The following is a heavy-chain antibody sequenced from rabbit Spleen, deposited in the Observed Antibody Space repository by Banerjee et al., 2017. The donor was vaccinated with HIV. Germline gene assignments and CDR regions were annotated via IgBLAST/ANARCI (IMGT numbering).Heavy chain of an antibody. J-gene: IGHJ6*01. V-gene: IGHV1S40*01. Sequence: QSLEESGGDLVKPGASLTLTCTASGFSLSSSDYMCWVRQAPGKGLEWISCIAGSSSGFTYSATWAKCRFTCAKTSSTTVTLQMTILTVADTATFFCARDTGSSFSSYGMDLWGPGSRVTFS. CDR2: IAGSSSGFT. CDR3: ARDTGSSFSSYGMDL. CDR1: GFSLSSSDY. D-gene: IGHD8-1*01.